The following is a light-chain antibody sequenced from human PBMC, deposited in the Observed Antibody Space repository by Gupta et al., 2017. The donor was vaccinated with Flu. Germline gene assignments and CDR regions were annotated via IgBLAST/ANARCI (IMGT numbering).Light chain of an antibody. CDR1: QGITHD. CDR3: RQHNGYPWT. CDR2: DVS. Sequence: DIQMTQSPSSLSASVGDRVTITCLASQGITHDLGWYQQKPGKAPKRLIYDVSSLESGVPSRFSGSQSGTEFTLTINSLQPEDVATYYCRQHNGYPWTFGQGTKVEIK. V-gene: IGKV1-17*01. J-gene: IGKJ1*01.